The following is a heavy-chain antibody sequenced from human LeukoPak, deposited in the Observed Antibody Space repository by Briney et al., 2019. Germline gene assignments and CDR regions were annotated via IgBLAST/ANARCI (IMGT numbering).Heavy chain of an antibody. CDR3: AKDILFRQELGAAAGSDY. Sequence: GGSLRLSCAASGFTFNTHGMHWVRQAPGKGLEWVAFIRYDGSNKYYADSVKGRFTISRDNSKNTLYLQMNSLRVEDTALYYCAKDILFRQELGAAAGSDYWGQGTLVTVSS. J-gene: IGHJ4*02. CDR2: IRYDGSNK. CDR1: GFTFNTHG. V-gene: IGHV3-30*02. D-gene: IGHD6-13*01.